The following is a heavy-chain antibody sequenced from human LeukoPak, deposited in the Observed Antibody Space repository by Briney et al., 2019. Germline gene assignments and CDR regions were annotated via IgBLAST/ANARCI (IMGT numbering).Heavy chain of an antibody. D-gene: IGHD2-2*01. V-gene: IGHV3-23*01. J-gene: IGHJ4*02. Sequence: GGSLRLSCAASGLTFSSHALSWVRQAPGKGLEWVSSLSGSGYNTYYADPVKGRFTISRDNSKNTVYLQMNSLRAEDTAVYYCAIDPYGTRYFDYWGQGTLVTVSS. CDR2: LSGSGYNT. CDR3: AIDPYGTRYFDY. CDR1: GLTFSSHA.